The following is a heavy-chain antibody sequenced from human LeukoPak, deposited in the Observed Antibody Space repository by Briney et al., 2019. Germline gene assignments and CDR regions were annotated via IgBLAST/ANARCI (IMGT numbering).Heavy chain of an antibody. CDR3: ARGEGSSSWYALYLHQYYFDY. V-gene: IGHV4-31*03. CDR2: IYYSGST. J-gene: IGHJ4*02. Sequence: SQTLSLTCTVSGGSISSGGYYWSWIRQHPGKGLEWIGYIYYSGSTYYNPSLKSRVTISVDTSKNQFSLKLSSVTAADTAVYYCARGEGSSSWYALYLHQYYFDYWGQGTLVTVSS. D-gene: IGHD6-13*01. CDR1: GGSISSGGYY.